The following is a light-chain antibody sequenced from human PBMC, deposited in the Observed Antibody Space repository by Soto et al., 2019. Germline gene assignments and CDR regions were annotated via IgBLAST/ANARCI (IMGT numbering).Light chain of an antibody. Sequence: PGERATLSCRASQSVGSYLAWYQQKPGRAPRLLIYDASNRATGIPARFSGSGSGTDFTLTISSLEPEDFAVYYCHQRTNWPPATFGQGTRLEIK. CDR3: HQRTNWPPAT. J-gene: IGKJ5*01. CDR1: QSVGSY. CDR2: DAS. V-gene: IGKV3-11*01.